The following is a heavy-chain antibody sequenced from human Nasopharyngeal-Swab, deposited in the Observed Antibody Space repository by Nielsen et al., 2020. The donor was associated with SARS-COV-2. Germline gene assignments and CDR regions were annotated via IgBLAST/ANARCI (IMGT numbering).Heavy chain of an antibody. CDR2: IHHSGST. J-gene: IGHJ6*04. V-gene: IGHV4-55*08. Sequence: VRQAPGKGLEWIGEIHHSGSTYYNPSLKSRITMSVDTSKNQFYLKLSSVTAADTAVYYCARDRRNYYGSGSYLGVWGKGTTVTVSS. D-gene: IGHD3-10*01. CDR3: ARDRRNYYGSGSYLGV.